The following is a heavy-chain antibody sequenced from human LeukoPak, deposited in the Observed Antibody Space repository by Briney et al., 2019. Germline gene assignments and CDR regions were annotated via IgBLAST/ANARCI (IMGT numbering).Heavy chain of an antibody. CDR1: GFTSSSYW. CDR2: IKQDGSEK. J-gene: IGHJ5*02. Sequence: GGSLRLSCAASGFTSSSYWMSWVRQAPGKGLEWVANIKQDGSEKYYVDSVKGRFTISRDNAKNSLYLQMNSLRAEDTAVYYCARDLGQYYDTSDNWFDPWGQGTLVTVSS. D-gene: IGHD3-22*01. CDR3: ARDLGQYYDTSDNWFDP. V-gene: IGHV3-7*01.